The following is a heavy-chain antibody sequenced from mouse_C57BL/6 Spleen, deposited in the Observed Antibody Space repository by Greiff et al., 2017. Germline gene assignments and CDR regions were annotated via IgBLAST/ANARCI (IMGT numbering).Heavy chain of an antibody. CDR1: GYSFTGYY. CDR3: ARKAMDY. CDR2: INPSTGGT. Sequence: EVQLQESGPELVKPGASVKISCKASGYSFTGYYMHWVKQSSEKSLEWIGEINPSTGGTSYNQKFKGKATLTVDKSSSTAYMQLKSLTSEDSAVYYCARKAMDYWGQGTSVTVSS. J-gene: IGHJ4*01. V-gene: IGHV1-43*01.